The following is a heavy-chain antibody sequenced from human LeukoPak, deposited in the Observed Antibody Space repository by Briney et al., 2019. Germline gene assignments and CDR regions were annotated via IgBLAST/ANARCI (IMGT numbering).Heavy chain of an antibody. J-gene: IGHJ4*02. D-gene: IGHD2-21*02. CDR3: AACGGDCYTVDY. Sequence: GGSLRLSCAASGFTFSSYAMSWVRQVPGKGLEWVAGISGRGGSTNYADSVKGRFTISRDNSKNTLYLQMNSLRVEDTAVYYCAACGGDCYTVDYWGQGPLVTVSS. V-gene: IGHV3-23*01. CDR1: GFTFSSYA. CDR2: ISGRGGST.